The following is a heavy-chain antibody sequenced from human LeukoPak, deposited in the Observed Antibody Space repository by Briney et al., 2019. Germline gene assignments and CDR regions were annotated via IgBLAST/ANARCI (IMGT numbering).Heavy chain of an antibody. D-gene: IGHD3-3*01. J-gene: IGHJ5*02. CDR2: INPNSGGT. V-gene: IGHV1-2*02. Sequence: ASVKVSCKASGYTFTGYYMHWVRQAPGQGLEWMGWINPNSGGTNYAQKFQGRVTMTRDTSTSTAYMELNSLTSEDTAVYYWARDHSVDFWSGYYPGGWFDPWGQGTLVTVSS. CDR3: ARDHSVDFWSGYYPGGWFDP. CDR1: GYTFTGYY.